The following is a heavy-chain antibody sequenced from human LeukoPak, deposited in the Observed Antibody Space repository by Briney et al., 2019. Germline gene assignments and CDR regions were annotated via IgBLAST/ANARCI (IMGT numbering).Heavy chain of an antibody. CDR3: ARSLTGRSRDGYNSGWFDP. CDR2: IYPGDSDT. D-gene: IGHD5-24*01. V-gene: IGHV5-51*01. CDR1: GYSFTSYW. J-gene: IGHJ5*02. Sequence: HGESLKISCKGSGYSFTSYWIGWVRQMPGKGLEWMGIIYPGDSDTRYSPSFQGQVTLSADKSISTAYLQWSSLKASDTAMYYCARSLTGRSRDGYNSGWFDPWGQGTLVTVSS.